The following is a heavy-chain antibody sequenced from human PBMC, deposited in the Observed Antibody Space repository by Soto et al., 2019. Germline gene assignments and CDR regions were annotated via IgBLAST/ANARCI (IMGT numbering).Heavy chain of an antibody. Sequence: SETLSLTCGVFGNSISTTNWWSWVRQSPGKGLEWIGYIYYSGSTNYNPSLKSRVTISVDTSKNQFSLKLSSVTAADTAVYYCARETSHYGMDVWGQGTTVTVSS. CDR3: ARETSHYGMDV. CDR2: IYYSGST. D-gene: IGHD4-17*01. J-gene: IGHJ6*02. CDR1: GNSISTTNW. V-gene: IGHV4-4*02.